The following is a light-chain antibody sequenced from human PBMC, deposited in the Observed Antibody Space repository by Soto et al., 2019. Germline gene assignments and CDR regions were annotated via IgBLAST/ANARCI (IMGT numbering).Light chain of an antibody. CDR1: QSVSSN. CDR2: GAS. CDR3: QQYNSWPL. J-gene: IGKJ4*01. V-gene: IGKV3-15*01. Sequence: EIVMTQSPATLSVSPGERVTLSCRASQSVSSNLAWYQQKPGQPPRLLIYGASTRATGIPARFSGSGSGTEFTLTISSLQSEDLAVYYCQQYNSWPLFGGGTKVEIK.